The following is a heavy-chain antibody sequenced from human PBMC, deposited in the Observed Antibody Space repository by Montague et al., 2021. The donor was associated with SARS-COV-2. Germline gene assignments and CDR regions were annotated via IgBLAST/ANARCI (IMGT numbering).Heavy chain of an antibody. Sequence: SETLSLTCTVSGGPISNWHWNWIRQAGGKGLEFIGRIYPSGNTNXSPSLKSRVTMSLDTSKNELSLRLTSMTAADTAVYYCATGDRAFDSWGQGTLVTVSS. CDR2: IYPSGNT. D-gene: IGHD2-21*01. J-gene: IGHJ4*02. CDR1: GGPISNWH. V-gene: IGHV4-4*07. CDR3: ATGDRAFDS.